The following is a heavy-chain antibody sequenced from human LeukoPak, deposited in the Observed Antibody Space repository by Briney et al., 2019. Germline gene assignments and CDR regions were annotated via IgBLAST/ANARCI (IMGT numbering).Heavy chain of an antibody. J-gene: IGHJ4*02. Sequence: GGSLRLSCAASGFTFSSYVMSWVRQAPGRGLEWVSLIYSGVSTFYADSLKGRFTISRDSSKNTLYLQMNSLRAEDMAVYYCARGISGPEGNYWGQGTLVTVSS. CDR1: GFTFSSYV. V-gene: IGHV3-53*01. CDR3: ARGISGPEGNY. D-gene: IGHD6-19*01. CDR2: IYSGVST.